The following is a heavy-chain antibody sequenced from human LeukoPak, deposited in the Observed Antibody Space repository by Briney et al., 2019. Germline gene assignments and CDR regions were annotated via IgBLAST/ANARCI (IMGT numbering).Heavy chain of an antibody. CDR2: INPISGGT. CDR3: ARSTLREVGYFDY. Sequence: ASVTVSCTASGYNFTGYYMHWVRQAPGQGLEWMGWINPISGGTNYAQKFQGRVTMTRDTSISTAYMELSRLRSDDTAVYYCARSTLREVGYFDYWGQGTLVTVSS. D-gene: IGHD5-12*01. CDR1: GYNFTGYY. J-gene: IGHJ4*02. V-gene: IGHV1-2*02.